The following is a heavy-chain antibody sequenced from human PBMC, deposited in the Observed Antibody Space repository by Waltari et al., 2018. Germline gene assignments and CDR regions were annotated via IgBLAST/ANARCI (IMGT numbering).Heavy chain of an antibody. J-gene: IGHJ4*02. CDR1: GFTFSSYA. V-gene: IGHV3-23*01. CDR2: ISGSGGST. Sequence: EVQLLESGGGLVQPGGSLRLSCAASGFTFSSYAMSWVRQAPGKGLGWVSAISGSGGSTYYADAVKGRFTISRDNSKNTLYLQMNSLRAEDTAVYYCAKFWKREDYSNWGQGTLVTVSS. D-gene: IGHD2-15*01. CDR3: AKFWKREDYSN.